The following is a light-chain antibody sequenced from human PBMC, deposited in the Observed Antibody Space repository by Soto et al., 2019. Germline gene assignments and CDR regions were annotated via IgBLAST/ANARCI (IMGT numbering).Light chain of an antibody. Sequence: DIQMTQSPSSLSASVGDRVTITCRASQSISSYLNWYQQKPGKAPKLLIYAASSLQSGVPSRFSGSGSGTDFTLTISSLQPEDFATYYCQQHKSYPRTCGQGTKG. J-gene: IGKJ1*01. CDR2: AAS. CDR1: QSISSY. V-gene: IGKV1-39*01. CDR3: QQHKSYPRT.